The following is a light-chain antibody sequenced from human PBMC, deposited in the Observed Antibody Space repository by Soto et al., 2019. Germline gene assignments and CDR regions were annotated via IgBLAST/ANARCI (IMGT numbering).Light chain of an antibody. J-gene: IGLJ2*01. Sequence: QSALTQPPSASGSPGQSVTISYTGTSSDVGGYNCVSWYQQHPGKAPKLMIYEVSKRPSGVPDRFSGSKSGNTASLTVSGLQAEDEADYYCSSYAGSNNFVVFGGGTKLTVL. CDR1: SSDVGGYNC. CDR3: SSYAGSNNFVV. V-gene: IGLV2-8*01. CDR2: EVS.